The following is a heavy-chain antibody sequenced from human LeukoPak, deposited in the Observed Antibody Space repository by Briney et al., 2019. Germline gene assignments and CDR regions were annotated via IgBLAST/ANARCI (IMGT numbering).Heavy chain of an antibody. Sequence: GGSLRLSCAASGFTITNAWMSWVRQAPGKGLEWVGRIKSKTDGGTTDYAAPVKGRFTISRDDSRNTLYLQMNSLKAEDTAVYYCTRVNYAAFDYWGQGTLVTVSS. CDR2: IKSKTDGGTT. D-gene: IGHD3-16*01. CDR1: GFTITNAW. J-gene: IGHJ4*02. CDR3: TRVNYAAFDY. V-gene: IGHV3-15*01.